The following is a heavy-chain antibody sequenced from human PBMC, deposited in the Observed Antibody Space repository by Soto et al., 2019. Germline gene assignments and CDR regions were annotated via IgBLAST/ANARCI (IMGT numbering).Heavy chain of an antibody. V-gene: IGHV3-23*01. D-gene: IGHD6-19*01. Sequence: EVQLLESGGGLVHPGESLTLFCAASGFTFNNYAMTWVRQAPGQGVEWVSTLTSGGTTYYGDTVKGRFTISRDNSKSTVYLQMNSLRAEDTAVYYCARTDKFNSQSSGWANRFDYWGQGTLVSVSS. J-gene: IGHJ4*02. CDR3: ARTDKFNSQSSGWANRFDY. CDR1: GFTFNNYA. CDR2: LTSGGTT.